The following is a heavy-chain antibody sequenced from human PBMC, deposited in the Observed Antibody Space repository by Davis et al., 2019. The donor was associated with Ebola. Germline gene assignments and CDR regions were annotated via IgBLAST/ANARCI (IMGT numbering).Heavy chain of an antibody. CDR1: GGTFSSYA. D-gene: IGHD3-3*01. J-gene: IGHJ6*03. Sequence: SVKVSCKASGGTFSSYAISWVRQAPGQGLEWMGGIIPILGIANYAQKFQGRVTITRNTSISTAYMELSSLRSEDTAVYYCARSAYDFWSGYLRPYYYYYYMDVWGKGTTVTVSS. CDR2: IIPILGIA. CDR3: ARSAYDFWSGYLRPYYYYYYMDV. V-gene: IGHV1-69*10.